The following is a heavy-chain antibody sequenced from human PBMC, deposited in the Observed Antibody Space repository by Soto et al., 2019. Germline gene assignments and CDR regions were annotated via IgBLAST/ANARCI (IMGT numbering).Heavy chain of an antibody. D-gene: IGHD2-2*01. CDR1: VGSIDYYY. J-gene: IGHJ6*01. V-gene: IGHV4-59*01. CDR3: ARDSTSWFPYQDIDV. CDR2: ISDSGST. Sequence: SETLCITCTFSVGSIDYYYWSWIRQPPGKGLEWIGYISDSGSTKYNPSLRSRVTISVDTSKNQFSLHLSSVTAADTAVYYCARDSTSWFPYQDIDVWGQGTTVTVSS.